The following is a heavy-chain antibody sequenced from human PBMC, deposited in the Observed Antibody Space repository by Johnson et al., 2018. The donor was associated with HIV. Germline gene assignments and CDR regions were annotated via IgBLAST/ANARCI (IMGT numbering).Heavy chain of an antibody. CDR2: MYGGGST. CDR1: GFTFSSYW. D-gene: IGHD4-23*01. V-gene: IGHV3-66*01. J-gene: IGHJ3*02. CDR3: AKDRGDYGGNRDAFDS. Sequence: VQLVESGGGLVQPGGSLRLSCAASGFTFSSYWMHWVRQAPGKGLEWVSVMYGGGSTYHADSVKGRFSLSRDNSKNTLYLQMNSLRAEDTAVYYCAKDRGDYGGNRDAFDSWGQGTMVTVSS.